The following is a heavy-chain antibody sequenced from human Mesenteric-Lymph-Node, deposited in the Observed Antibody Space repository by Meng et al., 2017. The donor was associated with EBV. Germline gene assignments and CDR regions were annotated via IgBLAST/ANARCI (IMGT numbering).Heavy chain of an antibody. D-gene: IGHD3-10*02. J-gene: IGHJ4*02. Sequence: HSTCTEYGLTQGKPTQSLTRTCTFSCFSLNSGGVVWGWLLQPPGKALEWLELIYCDDHKRYNPSLKTMLTITKDTSKNQVVLTMTNMDPVYTATYYCAHKDDVRDGAPFDSWGQGTLVTVSS. CDR3: AHKDDVRDGAPFDS. V-gene: IGHV2-5*02. CDR2: IYCDDHK. CDR1: CFSLNSGGVV.